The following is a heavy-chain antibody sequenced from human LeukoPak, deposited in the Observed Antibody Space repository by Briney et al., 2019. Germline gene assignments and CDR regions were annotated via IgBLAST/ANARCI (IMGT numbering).Heavy chain of an antibody. CDR2: IYSGGST. CDR1: GFTVSSNY. V-gene: IGHV3-66*01. D-gene: IGHD3-22*01. J-gene: IGHJ5*02. Sequence: QPGGSLRLSCAASGFTVSSNYMSWVRQAPGKGLEWVSVIYSGGSTYYADSVKGRFTISRDNSKNTLYLQMNSLRAEDTAVYYCARGWRYYDSSRRGTDNWFDPWGQGTLVTVSS. CDR3: ARGWRYYDSSRRGTDNWFDP.